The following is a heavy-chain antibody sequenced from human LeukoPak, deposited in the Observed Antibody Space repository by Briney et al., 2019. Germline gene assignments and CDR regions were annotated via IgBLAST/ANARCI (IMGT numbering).Heavy chain of an antibody. CDR3: ARGGWFGVLFRYNWFDP. CDR2: INSDGSST. D-gene: IGHD3-10*01. V-gene: IGHV3-74*01. Sequence: GGSLRLSCAASGFTFSSYWMHWVRQAPGKGLVWVSRINSDGSSTSYADSVKGRFTISRDNAKNTLYLQMNSLRAEDTAVYYCARGGWFGVLFRYNWFDPWGQGTLVTVSS. CDR1: GFTFSSYW. J-gene: IGHJ5*02.